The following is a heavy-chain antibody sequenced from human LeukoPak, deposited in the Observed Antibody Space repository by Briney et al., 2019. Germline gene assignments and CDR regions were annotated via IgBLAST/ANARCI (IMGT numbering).Heavy chain of an antibody. CDR1: GGTFSSYA. CDR3: ARAVPVDTAMVD. V-gene: IGHV1-69*01. J-gene: IGHJ4*02. D-gene: IGHD5-18*01. Sequence: ASVKVSCKASGGTFSSYAISWVRQAPGQGLEWMGGIIPIFGTANYAQKFQGRVTITADESTSTAYMELSSLRSEDTAVYYCARAVPVDTAMVDWGQGTLVTVSS. CDR2: IIPIFGTA.